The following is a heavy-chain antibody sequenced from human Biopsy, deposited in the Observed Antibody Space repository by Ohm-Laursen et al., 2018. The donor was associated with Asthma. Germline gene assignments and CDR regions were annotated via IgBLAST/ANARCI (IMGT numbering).Heavy chain of an antibody. CDR2: ISPVFGST. CDR3: ASPSSSREILYYYYNMDI. V-gene: IGHV1-69*06. D-gene: IGHD6-13*01. CDR1: GGTFGNYA. Sequence: ASVKVSCNASGGTFGNYAISWVRQAPGLGLEWMGGISPVFGSTNIAQKFQCRVTISADIFTKTAYLEVSSLRSDDTAVYYCASPSSSREILYYYYNMDIWGQGTTVTVSS. J-gene: IGHJ6*02.